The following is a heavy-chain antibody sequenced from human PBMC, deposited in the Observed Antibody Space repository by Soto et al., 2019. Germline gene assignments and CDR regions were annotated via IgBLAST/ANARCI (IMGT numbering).Heavy chain of an antibody. CDR1: GGTFRSYS. D-gene: IGHD3-22*01. CDR3: ARPDEGGYSSNNHYYYALDV. CDR2: IIPIFDIT. J-gene: IGHJ6*02. Sequence: QVQLVQSGAEVKKPGSSVKVSCKASGGTFRSYSISWVRQAPGQGLEWMGGIIPIFDITNYAQKFQGRVTITADESTSTAHMELSRLGSDDTAVYYCARPDEGGYSSNNHYYYALDVWGQGTTVTV. V-gene: IGHV1-69*01.